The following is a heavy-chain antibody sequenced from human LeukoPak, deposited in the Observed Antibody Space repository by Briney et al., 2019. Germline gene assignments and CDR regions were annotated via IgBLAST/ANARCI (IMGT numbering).Heavy chain of an antibody. CDR2: ISYSGST. CDR1: GGSISGYF. J-gene: IGHJ5*02. D-gene: IGHD5-24*01. CDR3: ARGPPPNDRDGYVFDP. V-gene: IGHV4-59*01. Sequence: SETLSLTCTVSGGSISGYFWSWIRQPPGKALEWIGYISYSGSTNYNPSLKSRVTISVDTSKNQFSLRLSSVTAEDTAVYYCARGPPPNDRDGYVFDPWGQGTLVTVSS.